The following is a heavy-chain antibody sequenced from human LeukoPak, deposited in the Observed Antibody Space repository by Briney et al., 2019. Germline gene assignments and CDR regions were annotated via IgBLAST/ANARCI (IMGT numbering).Heavy chain of an antibody. CDR3: ARGALVGSTKNYFDY. CDR1: GYSFTTYW. D-gene: IGHD1-26*01. Sequence: GESLKNSCKGSGYSFTTYWIGWVRQMPGKGLEWMGIIYPGDSDTRYSPSFQGQVTISADKSISTAYLQWSSLRASDTAMYFCARGALVGSTKNYFDYWGQGTLVTVSS. V-gene: IGHV5-51*01. J-gene: IGHJ4*02. CDR2: IYPGDSDT.